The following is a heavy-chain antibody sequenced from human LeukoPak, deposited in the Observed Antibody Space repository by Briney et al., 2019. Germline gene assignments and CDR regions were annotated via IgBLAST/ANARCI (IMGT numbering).Heavy chain of an antibody. CDR2: IYPGDSDT. J-gene: IGHJ4*02. CDR1: GYSFTTYW. CDR3: ARRRSGNYFDY. D-gene: IGHD2-15*01. Sequence: GESLKISCMGSGYSFTTYWIGWVRHMPGKGLEWMGIIYPGDSDTRYSPSFQGQVTISADKSISTAYLQWSSLKASDTAMYYCARRRSGNYFDYWGQGTLLTVSS. V-gene: IGHV5-51*01.